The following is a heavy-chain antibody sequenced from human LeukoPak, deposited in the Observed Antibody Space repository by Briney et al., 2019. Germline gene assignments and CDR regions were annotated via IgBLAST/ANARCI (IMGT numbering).Heavy chain of an antibody. V-gene: IGHV4-59*01. CDR3: ASAGATGYYYYMDV. CDR1: GGSISSYY. CDR2: IYYSGST. D-gene: IGHD5-12*01. J-gene: IGHJ6*03. Sequence: SESLSLTCTVSGGSISSYYWSCIRQPPGKGLEWIGYIYYSGSTNYNPPLKSRVTISVDTSKNQFSLKLSSVTAADTAVYYCASAGATGYYYYMDVWGKGTTVTVSS.